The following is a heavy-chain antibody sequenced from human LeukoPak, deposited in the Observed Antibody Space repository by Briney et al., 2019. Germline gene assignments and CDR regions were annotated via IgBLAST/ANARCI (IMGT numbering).Heavy chain of an antibody. Sequence: SETLSLTCTVSGGSISSYYWSWIRQPPGKGLEWIGHIHYSGSTMYNPSLKSRVTISVNTSKNQFSLKLSSVTAADTAVYYCATLSNGLGGTARGYFDYWDQGRLVTVSS. CDR3: ATLSNGLGGTARGYFDY. V-gene: IGHV4-59*08. D-gene: IGHD3-16*01. CDR2: IHYSGST. CDR1: GGSISSYY. J-gene: IGHJ4*02.